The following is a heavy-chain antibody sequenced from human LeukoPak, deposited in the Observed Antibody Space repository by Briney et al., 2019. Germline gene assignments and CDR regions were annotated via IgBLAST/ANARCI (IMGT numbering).Heavy chain of an antibody. CDR3: VKDIMGSTDYYYGLDV. Sequence: GGSLRLSCSASGFSFSNYDMHWVRQAPGKGLEYVSAISGNGGSTYYADSVKGRLTISRDNSKNTLYLHMSSLRPEDTAVYFCVKDIMGSTDYYYGLDVWGQGTTVTVSS. D-gene: IGHD3-10*01. CDR2: ISGNGGST. CDR1: GFSFSNYD. J-gene: IGHJ6*02. V-gene: IGHV3-64D*09.